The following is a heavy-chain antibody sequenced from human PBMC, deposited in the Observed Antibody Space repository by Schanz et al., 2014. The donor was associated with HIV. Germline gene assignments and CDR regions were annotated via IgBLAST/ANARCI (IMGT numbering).Heavy chain of an antibody. Sequence: QVQLQESGPGPVKPSETLSLTCTVSGDSISSYYWNWIRQPAGKGLEWIGHIYSSGSTKYNPSLKSRLTMSVDTSKNQLSLKLSSVTAADTAVYYCAREKTTLNWFDPWGQGTLVTVSS. CDR2: IYSSGST. J-gene: IGHJ5*02. CDR1: GDSISSYY. V-gene: IGHV4-4*07. CDR3: AREKTTLNWFDP. D-gene: IGHD4-4*01.